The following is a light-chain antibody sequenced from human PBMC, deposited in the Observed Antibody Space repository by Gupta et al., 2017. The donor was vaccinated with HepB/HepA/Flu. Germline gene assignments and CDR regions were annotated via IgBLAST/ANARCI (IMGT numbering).Light chain of an antibody. Sequence: SYEVTQTPSVSVSPGQTASITCSGDKLGDKYACWYQQKPGQSPVLVIYQNTKRPSGIPERFSGSNSGNTATLTISGTQAMDEADYYCQAWDSSTRVFGGGTKLTVL. CDR3: QAWDSSTRV. V-gene: IGLV3-1*01. J-gene: IGLJ2*01. CDR1: KLGDKY. CDR2: QNT.